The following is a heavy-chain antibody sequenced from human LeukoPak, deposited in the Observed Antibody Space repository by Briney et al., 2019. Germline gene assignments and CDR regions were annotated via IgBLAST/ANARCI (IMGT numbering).Heavy chain of an antibody. CDR1: GGSISSYY. Sequence: SETLSLTCTVSGGSISSYYWSWIRQPPGKGLEWIGYIYYSGSTNYNPSLKSRVTISVDTSKNQFSLKLSSVTAADTAVYYCARAPLAVASDPTNYNYYFDYWGQGTLVTVSS. CDR3: ARAPLAVASDPTNYNYYFDY. D-gene: IGHD6-19*01. J-gene: IGHJ4*02. V-gene: IGHV4-59*12. CDR2: IYYSGST.